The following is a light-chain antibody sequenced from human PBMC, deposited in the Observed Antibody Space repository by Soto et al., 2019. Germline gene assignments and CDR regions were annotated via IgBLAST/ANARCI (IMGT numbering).Light chain of an antibody. CDR3: QQSYNIPRAT. J-gene: IGKJ1*01. V-gene: IGKV1-39*01. CDR1: QAISNY. Sequence: VQVTQSPSFLSASVGDRVTITCRASQAISNYLAWYQQKPGKAPRLLIYAASSLQSGVPPRFSGSGSGTDFTLTISSLQPEDFATYFCQQSYNIPRATFGQGTKVDIK. CDR2: AAS.